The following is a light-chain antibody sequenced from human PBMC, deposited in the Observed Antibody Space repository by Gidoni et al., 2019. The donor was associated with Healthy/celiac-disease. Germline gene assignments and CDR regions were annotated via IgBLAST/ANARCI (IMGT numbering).Light chain of an antibody. Sequence: SALTQPPSASGSPGQSVTISCTGTSSDVVGYNFVSWYQQHPGKAPKLLIYAVNKRPSGVPDRFFGSKSGNTASLTVSGLQAEDEADYYCSSYAGSNNYVFGTGTKVTVL. V-gene: IGLV2-8*01. CDR3: SSYAGSNNYV. J-gene: IGLJ1*01. CDR1: SSDVVGYNF. CDR2: AVN.